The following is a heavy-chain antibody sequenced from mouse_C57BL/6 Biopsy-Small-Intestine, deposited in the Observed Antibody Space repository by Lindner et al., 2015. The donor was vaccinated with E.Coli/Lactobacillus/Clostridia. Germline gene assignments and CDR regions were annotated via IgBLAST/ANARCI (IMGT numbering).Heavy chain of an antibody. Sequence: VQLQESGGGLVKPGGSLKVSCEASGFTFSDYGMHWVRQAPEKGLEWVAYISSDSSTIYYADTVKGRFSISRDNAKNTLFLHMTSLRSADTAMYYCARPRFYAMDYWGQGTSVTVSS. J-gene: IGHJ4*01. CDR2: ISSDSSTI. V-gene: IGHV5-17*01. CDR1: GFTFSDYG. CDR3: ARPRFYAMDY.